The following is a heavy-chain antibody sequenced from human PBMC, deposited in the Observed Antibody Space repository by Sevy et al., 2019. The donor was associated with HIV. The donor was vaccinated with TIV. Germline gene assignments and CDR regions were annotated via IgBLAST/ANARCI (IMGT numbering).Heavy chain of an antibody. CDR3: AREVYYYRSGSYAGTPYGLGFDP. CDR1: GFTFSSYE. CDR2: ISSSGSTI. D-gene: IGHD3-10*01. Sequence: GGSLRLSCAASGFTFSSYEMNWVRQAPGKGLEWVSYISSSGSTIYYADSVKGRFTISRDNAKNSLYLQMNSLRAEDTAVYYCAREVYYYRSGSYAGTPYGLGFDPWGQGTLVTVSS. J-gene: IGHJ5*02. V-gene: IGHV3-48*03.